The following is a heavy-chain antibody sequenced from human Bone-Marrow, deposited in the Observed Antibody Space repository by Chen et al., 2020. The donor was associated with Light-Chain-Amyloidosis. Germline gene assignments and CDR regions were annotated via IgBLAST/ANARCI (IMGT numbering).Heavy chain of an antibody. CDR3: AKGKSGYDSRSPTDV. Sequence: EVQLLESGGGLVQPGGSLRLSCAASGFTFSSYAMSWVRQAPGEGMEWVSAISGSGGSTYYADSVKGRFTISRDNSKNTLYLQMNSLRAEDTAVYYCAKGKSGYDSRSPTDVWGQGTTVTVSS. J-gene: IGHJ6*02. D-gene: IGHD5-12*01. CDR2: ISGSGGST. V-gene: IGHV3-23*01. CDR1: GFTFSSYA.